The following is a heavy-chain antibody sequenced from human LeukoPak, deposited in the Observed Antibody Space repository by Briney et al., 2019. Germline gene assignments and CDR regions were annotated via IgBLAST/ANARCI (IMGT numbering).Heavy chain of an antibody. CDR3: ARRLQLDDAFDI. CDR1: GGSVSSCSYY. Sequence: PSETLSLTCTVSGGSVSSCSYYWSWSPQPPGEVLEWLGHIYYSRSPNYHHPLTSRVTISVDTSKHQFYLKLSSVTAADTAIHYCARRLQLDDAFDIWGQGTMVIVSS. J-gene: IGHJ3*02. V-gene: IGHV4-61*01. D-gene: IGHD5-24*01. CDR2: IYYSRSP.